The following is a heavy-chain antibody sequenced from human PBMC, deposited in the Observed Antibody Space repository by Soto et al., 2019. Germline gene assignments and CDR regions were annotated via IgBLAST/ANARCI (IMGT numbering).Heavy chain of an antibody. Sequence: QVQLQESGPGLVKPSETLSLTCTVSGGSISSYYWSWIRQPPGKGLEWIGYIYYSGSTNYNPSLKSRVTISVDTSKNQFSLKLSSVTAADTAVYYCARRQMYSSSSPYYYYMDVWGKGTTVTVSS. CDR2: IYYSGST. J-gene: IGHJ6*03. CDR1: GGSISSYY. D-gene: IGHD6-6*01. V-gene: IGHV4-59*08. CDR3: ARRQMYSSSSPYYYYMDV.